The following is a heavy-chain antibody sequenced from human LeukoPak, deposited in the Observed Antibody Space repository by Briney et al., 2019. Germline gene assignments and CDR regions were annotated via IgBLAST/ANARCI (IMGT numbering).Heavy chain of an antibody. D-gene: IGHD3-9*01. J-gene: IGHJ4*02. Sequence: SETLSLTCTVSGGSISSYYWSWIRQPPGKGPEWIGYIYYSGSTNYNPSLKSRVTISLDTSKNQFSLRLSSVTAADTAVYYCARDARYDILTGYYKGYFDYWGQGTLVTVSS. V-gene: IGHV4-59*01. CDR1: GGSISSYY. CDR3: ARDARYDILTGYYKGYFDY. CDR2: IYYSGST.